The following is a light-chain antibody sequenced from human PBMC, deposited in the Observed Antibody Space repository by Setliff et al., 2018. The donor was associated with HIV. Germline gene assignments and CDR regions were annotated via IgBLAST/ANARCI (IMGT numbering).Light chain of an antibody. Sequence: NFMLTQPHSVSESSGKTVTISCTRTSGSIASNYVQWYQQRPGSSPTTVIYEDNQSPSGVPDRFSGSLDSSSNSASLTISGLKTEDEADYYCQSYDSSNYVFGTGTKVTVL. CDR3: QSYDSSNYV. CDR1: SGSIASNY. V-gene: IGLV6-57*01. J-gene: IGLJ1*01. CDR2: EDN.